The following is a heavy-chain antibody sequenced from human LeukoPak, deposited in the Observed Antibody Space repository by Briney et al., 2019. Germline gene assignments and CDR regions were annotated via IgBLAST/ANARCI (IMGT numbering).Heavy chain of an antibody. J-gene: IGHJ3*02. V-gene: IGHV3-9*01. D-gene: IGHD2-15*01. CDR3: AKALGYCSGGSCYLNGFDI. CDR1: GFTFDDYA. CDR2: ISWNSGSI. Sequence: SGGSLRLSCAASGFTFDDYAMHWVRQAPGKGLEWVSGISWNSGSIGYADSVKGRFTISRDNAKNSLYLQMNSLRAEDTALYYCAKALGYCSGGSCYLNGFDIWGQGTMVTVSS.